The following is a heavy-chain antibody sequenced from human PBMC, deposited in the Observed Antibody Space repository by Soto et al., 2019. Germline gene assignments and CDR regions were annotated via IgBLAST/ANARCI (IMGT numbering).Heavy chain of an antibody. CDR3: ARHQVSGSDACSYGMDV. CDR1: GGTFSSYA. D-gene: IGHD1-26*01. V-gene: IGHV1-69*12. CDR2: IIPIFGTA. Sequence: QVQLVQSGAEVKKPGSSVKVSCKASGGTFSSYAISWVRQAPGQGLEWMGGIIPIFGTANYAQKFQGRVTITADESTSTAYMELSSLRSEDTAVYYCARHQVSGSDACSYGMDVWGQGTTVTVSS. J-gene: IGHJ6*02.